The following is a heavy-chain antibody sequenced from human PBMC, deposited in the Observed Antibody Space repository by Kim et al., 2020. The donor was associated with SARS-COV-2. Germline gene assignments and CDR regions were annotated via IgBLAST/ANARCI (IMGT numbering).Heavy chain of an antibody. Sequence: TRYADSVKGRFTISRDNTKTTLYLQMDSRRVEDTAVYYCASAMAVPDNYWGQGTLVTVSS. CDR3: ASAMAVPDNY. V-gene: IGHV3-74*01. D-gene: IGHD6-19*01. J-gene: IGHJ4*02. CDR2: T.